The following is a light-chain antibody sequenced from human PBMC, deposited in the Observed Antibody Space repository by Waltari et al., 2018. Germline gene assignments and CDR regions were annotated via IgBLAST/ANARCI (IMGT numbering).Light chain of an antibody. CDR1: SSDVGGYNY. CDR2: EVS. CDR3: SSYTSSSLPSWV. Sequence: QSALTQPASVSGSPGQSITISCTGTSSDVGGYNYVSWYQQHPGKAPKLMIYEVSNRPSGVSNRFSGSKSGNTASLTISGLQAEDEADYYCSSYTSSSLPSWVFGGGTKLTVL. V-gene: IGLV2-14*01. J-gene: IGLJ3*02.